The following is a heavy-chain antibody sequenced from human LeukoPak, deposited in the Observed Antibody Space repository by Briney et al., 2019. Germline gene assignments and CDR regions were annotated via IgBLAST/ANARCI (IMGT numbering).Heavy chain of an antibody. Sequence: SVKVSCKASVGTFSSYTISWVRQAPGQGLEWMGRIIPILGIANYAQKLQGRVTITADKSTSTAYMELSSLRSEDTAVYYCARHPPDYYDSSGYYFPFDPWGQGTLVTVSS. CDR2: IIPILGIA. D-gene: IGHD3-22*01. J-gene: IGHJ5*02. V-gene: IGHV1-69*02. CDR1: VGTFSSYT. CDR3: ARHPPDYYDSSGYYFPFDP.